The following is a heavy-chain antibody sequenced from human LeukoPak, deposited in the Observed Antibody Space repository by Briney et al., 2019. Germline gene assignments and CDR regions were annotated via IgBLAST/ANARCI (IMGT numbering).Heavy chain of an antibody. D-gene: IGHD5-12*01. J-gene: IGHJ2*01. V-gene: IGHV1-3*01. CDR2: INAGNGNT. CDR3: ARDQNTVATPPYWYFDL. CDR1: GYTFTNYA. Sequence: GASVKVSCKASGYTFTNYAMQWVRQAPGQRLEWMGWINAGNGNTKYSQKFQGRVTITRDASASIVYMKLSSLRSEDTAVYYCARDQNTVATPPYWYFDLWGRGTLVTVSS.